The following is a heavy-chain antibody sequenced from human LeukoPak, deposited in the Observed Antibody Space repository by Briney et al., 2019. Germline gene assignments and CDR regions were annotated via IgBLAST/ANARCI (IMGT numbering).Heavy chain of an antibody. CDR3: ARGGQYSGSYSFDY. D-gene: IGHD1-26*01. CDR1: GGSISSGDYY. CDR2: IYYSGST. Sequence: SETLSLTCTVSGGSISSGDYYWSWIRQPPGKGLDWIGYIYYSGSTYYNPSLKSRVTISVDTSKNQFSLKLSSVTAADTAVYYCARGGQYSGSYSFDYWGQGTLVTVSS. V-gene: IGHV4-30-4*01. J-gene: IGHJ4*02.